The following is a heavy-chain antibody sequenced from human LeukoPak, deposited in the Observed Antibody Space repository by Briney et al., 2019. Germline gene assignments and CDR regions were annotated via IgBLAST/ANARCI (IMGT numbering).Heavy chain of an antibody. CDR1: RFTFTNYW. J-gene: IGHJ4*02. V-gene: IGHV3-74*01. Sequence: GGSLRLSCEASRFTFTNYWMLWVRHVPGKGLVWVSRINIDGSSTSYADSVKGRCTMSRDNANNTLYLQMNSLRVEDTAVYYCARAGIAGRPPDYWGQGTLVTVSS. D-gene: IGHD6-6*01. CDR2: INIDGSST. CDR3: ARAGIAGRPPDY.